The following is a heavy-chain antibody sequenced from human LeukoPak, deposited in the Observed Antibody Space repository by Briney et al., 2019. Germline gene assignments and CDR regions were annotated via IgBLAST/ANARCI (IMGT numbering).Heavy chain of an antibody. CDR2: IYYSGST. CDR3: ARENSSGWYRNYFDY. J-gene: IGHJ4*02. D-gene: IGHD6-19*01. Sequence: PSETLSLTCTVSGGSISSYYWSWIRQPPGKGLEWIGYIYYSGSTNYNPSLKSRVTISVDTSKNQFSLKLSSVTAADTAVYYCARENSSGWYRNYFDYWGQGTLVTVSS. V-gene: IGHV4-59*01. CDR1: GGSISSYY.